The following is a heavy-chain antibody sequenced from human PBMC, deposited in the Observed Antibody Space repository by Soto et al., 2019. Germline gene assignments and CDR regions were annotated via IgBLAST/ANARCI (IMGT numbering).Heavy chain of an antibody. V-gene: IGHV3-30*18. Sequence: QVQLVESGGGVVQPGRSLRLSCAASGFTFRSYGMHWVRQAPGKGLEWVAVISYDGSNKYYADSVKGRFTISRDNSKNTLYLQMNSLRAEDTAVYYCAKDLTYYYDSSGYFFQHWGQGTLVTVSS. D-gene: IGHD3-22*01. CDR2: ISYDGSNK. CDR1: GFTFRSYG. CDR3: AKDLTYYYDSSGYFFQH. J-gene: IGHJ1*01.